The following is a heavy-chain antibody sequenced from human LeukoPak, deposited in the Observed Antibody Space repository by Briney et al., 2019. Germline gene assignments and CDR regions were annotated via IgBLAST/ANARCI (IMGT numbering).Heavy chain of an antibody. J-gene: IGHJ6*02. D-gene: IGHD2-15*01. CDR2: INANSGGT. CDR3: ARRIGYCSGGSCLYGIDV. V-gene: IGHV1-2*04. Sequence: ASVKVSCTASGYTFTGYYMHWVRQAPGQGLEWMGWINANSGGTNYAQKFQGWVTMTRDTSISTAYMELSRLRSDDTAVYYCARRIGYCSGGSCLYGIDVWGQGTTVTVSS. CDR1: GYTFTGYY.